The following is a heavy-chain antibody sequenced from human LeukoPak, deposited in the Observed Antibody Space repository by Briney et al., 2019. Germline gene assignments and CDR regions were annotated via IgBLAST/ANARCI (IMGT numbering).Heavy chain of an antibody. CDR1: GFTFSSYA. Sequence: GGSLRLSCAASGFTFSSYAMSWVRQAPGKGLEWVSAISGSGGSTYYADSVKGRFTISRDNSKNTLYLQMNSLRAEDTAVYYCANQYSSGWYVLFQHWGQGTLVTVSS. V-gene: IGHV3-23*01. J-gene: IGHJ1*01. D-gene: IGHD6-19*01. CDR3: ANQYSSGWYVLFQH. CDR2: ISGSGGST.